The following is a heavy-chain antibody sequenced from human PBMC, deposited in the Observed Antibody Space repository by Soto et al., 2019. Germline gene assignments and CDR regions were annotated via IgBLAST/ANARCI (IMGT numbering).Heavy chain of an antibody. CDR1: GFTFSSYE. J-gene: IGHJ4*02. D-gene: IGHD3-16*02. CDR3: ARGNSPVNVY. Sequence: DVHLVESGGGLAQPGGSLRLSCAASGFTFSSYEMNWVRQAPGKGLEWISYITSSGTTIYYADSVKGRFTISRDNAKNSLYLQVNSLRAEDTAVYYSARGNSPVNVYWGQGTLVTVSS. V-gene: IGHV3-48*03. CDR2: ITSSGTTI.